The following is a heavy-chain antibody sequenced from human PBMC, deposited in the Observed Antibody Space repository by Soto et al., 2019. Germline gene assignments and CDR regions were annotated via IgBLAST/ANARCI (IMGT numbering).Heavy chain of an antibody. V-gene: IGHV3-66*01. CDR1: GLTVSSNY. J-gene: IGHJ3*02. CDR3: ARERWGTGIDI. D-gene: IGHD2-8*02. Sequence: EVQLVESGGGFVQPGGSLRLSCAASGLTVSSNYMSWVRQAPGKGLEWVSVIYSGGSTYYADSVKGRFTISRDNSKNTMYLQMNSLGAEDTAVYYCARERWGTGIDIWGQGTMVTVSS. CDR2: IYSGGST.